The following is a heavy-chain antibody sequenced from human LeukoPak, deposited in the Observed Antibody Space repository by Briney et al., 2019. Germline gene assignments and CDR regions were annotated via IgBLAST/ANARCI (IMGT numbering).Heavy chain of an antibody. CDR2: VYSGGRT. V-gene: IGHV3-53*01. J-gene: IGHJ6*03. CDR3: ARVYYGSGSLHYYYYYMDV. D-gene: IGHD3-10*01. Sequence: GGTLRLSCAASGFTVSSNYMSWVRQAPGKGLEWVAVVYSGGRTCYADSVKGRFTISRDNSKNTLYLQMNSLRAEDTAVYYCARVYYGSGSLHYYYYYMDVWGKGTTVTISS. CDR1: GFTVSSNY.